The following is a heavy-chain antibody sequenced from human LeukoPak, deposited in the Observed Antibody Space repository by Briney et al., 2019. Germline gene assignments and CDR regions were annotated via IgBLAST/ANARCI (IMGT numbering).Heavy chain of an antibody. CDR3: ARVGRYSYGMDV. J-gene: IGHJ6*02. Sequence: PSETLSLTCTVSGGSISSSSYYWGWIRQPPGKGLEWIGYIYRSGSTYYNPSLKSRVTISVDRSKNQFSLKLSSVTAADTAVYYCARVGRYSYGMDVWGQGTTVTVSS. CDR1: GGSISSSSYY. V-gene: IGHV4-30-2*01. D-gene: IGHD1-14*01. CDR2: IYRSGST.